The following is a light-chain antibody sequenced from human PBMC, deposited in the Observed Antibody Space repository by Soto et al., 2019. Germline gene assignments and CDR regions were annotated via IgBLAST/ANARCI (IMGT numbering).Light chain of an antibody. J-gene: IGLJ1*01. V-gene: IGLV2-14*01. CDR3: SSPTSSSTSYV. Sequence: QSALTQPASVSGSPGQSITISCTGTSSDVGGYNYVSWYQQHPGKAPKLMIYDVSNRPSGVSNRFSGSKSGNTASLTISGLQAEDEADDYCSSPTSSSTSYVFGTGTKVTVL. CDR2: DVS. CDR1: SSDVGGYNY.